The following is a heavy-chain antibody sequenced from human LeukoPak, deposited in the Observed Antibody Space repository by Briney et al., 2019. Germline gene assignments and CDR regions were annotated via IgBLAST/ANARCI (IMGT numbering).Heavy chain of an antibody. V-gene: IGHV4-34*01. CDR3: ARRVEMATIIFFDY. CDR1: GGSFSGYY. Sequence: SETLSLTCAVYGGSFSGYYWSWIRQPPGKGLEWIGEINHSGSTNYNPSLKSRVTISVDTSKNQFSLKLSSVTAADTAVYYCARRVEMATIIFFDYWGQGTLVTVSS. J-gene: IGHJ4*02. D-gene: IGHD5-12*01. CDR2: INHSGST.